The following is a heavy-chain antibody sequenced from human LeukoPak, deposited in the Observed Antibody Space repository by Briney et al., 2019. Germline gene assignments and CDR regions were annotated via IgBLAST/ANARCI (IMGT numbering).Heavy chain of an antibody. CDR2: ISSNGGST. V-gene: IGHV3-64*01. D-gene: IGHD3-3*01. CDR1: GFTFSSYG. J-gene: IGHJ4*02. Sequence: GGSLRLSCAASGFTFSSYGMHWVRQAPGKGLEYVSAISSNGGSTYYANSVKGRFTIFRDNSKNTLYLKMGSLRAEDMAVYYCTTSRYYDFWSGYYEYWGQGTLVTVSS. CDR3: TTSRYYDFWSGYYEY.